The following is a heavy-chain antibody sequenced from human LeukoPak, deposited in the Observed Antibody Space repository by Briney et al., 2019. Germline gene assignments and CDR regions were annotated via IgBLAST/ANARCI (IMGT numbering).Heavy chain of an antibody. J-gene: IGHJ6*03. V-gene: IGHV1-2*02. CDR2: INPNSGGT. CDR1: GYTFTGYY. Sequence: ASVKVSCKASGYTFTGYYMHWVRQAPGQGLEWMGWINPNSGGTNYAQKFQGRVTMTRDTSISTAYMELSRLRSDDTAVYYCASPSSSDLYYYMDVWSKGTTVTVSS. CDR3: ASPSSSDLYYYMDV. D-gene: IGHD6-6*01.